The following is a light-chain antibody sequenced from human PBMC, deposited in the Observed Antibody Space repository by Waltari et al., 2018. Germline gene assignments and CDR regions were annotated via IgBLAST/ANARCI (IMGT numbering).Light chain of an antibody. CDR3: QSFQNSQTV. CDR1: SGSIASNH. V-gene: IGLV6-57*02. J-gene: IGLJ3*02. Sequence: NFMLTQPHSVSESPGKTVTISCTASSGSIASNHVQWHQRRPDSAPKTLIYEDNKRPAGVPDRFSGSSDSSSNSASLTISGLKTEDEADYYCQSFQNSQTVFGGGTKLTVL. CDR2: EDN.